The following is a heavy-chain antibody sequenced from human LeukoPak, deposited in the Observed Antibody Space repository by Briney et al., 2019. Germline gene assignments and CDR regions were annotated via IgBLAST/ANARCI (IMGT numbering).Heavy chain of an antibody. CDR3: ARDWVTGSGSYYYYGMDV. CDR2: ISAYNGNT. Sequence: GASVKVSRTASGYTFTSYGISWVRQAPGQGLEWMGWISAYNGNTNYAQKLQGRVTITRDTSASTAYMELSSLRSEDTAVYYCARDWVTGSGSYYYYGMDVWGQGTTVTVSS. V-gene: IGHV1-18*01. CDR1: GYTFTSYG. D-gene: IGHD1-26*01. J-gene: IGHJ6*02.